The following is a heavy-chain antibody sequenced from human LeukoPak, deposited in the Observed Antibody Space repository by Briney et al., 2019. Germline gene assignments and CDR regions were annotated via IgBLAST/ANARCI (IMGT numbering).Heavy chain of an antibody. CDR1: GFTFSSYG. V-gene: IGHV3-30*02. CDR3: AKDQDYYGSGSYYNGIDY. D-gene: IGHD3-10*01. J-gene: IGHJ4*02. CDR2: IWYDGSNK. Sequence: GGSLRLSCAASGFTFSSYGMHWVRQAPGKGLEWVAVIWYDGSNKYYADSVKGRFTISRDNSKNTLYLQMNSLRAEDTAVYYCAKDQDYYGSGSYYNGIDYWGQGTLVTVSS.